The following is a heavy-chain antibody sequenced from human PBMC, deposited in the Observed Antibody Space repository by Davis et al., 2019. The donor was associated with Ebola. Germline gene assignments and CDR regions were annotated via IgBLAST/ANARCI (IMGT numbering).Heavy chain of an antibody. CDR1: GYTFTGYY. J-gene: IGHJ4*02. D-gene: IGHD6-19*01. CDR2: ISAYNGKT. Sequence: ASVKVSCKASGYTFTGYYMHWVRQAPGQGLEWMGWISAYNGKTNYAQKLQGRVTMTTDTSTSTAYMELRSLRSDDTAVYYCARDLAEWLAHTSGYWGQGTLVTVSS. V-gene: IGHV1-18*04. CDR3: ARDLAEWLAHTSGY.